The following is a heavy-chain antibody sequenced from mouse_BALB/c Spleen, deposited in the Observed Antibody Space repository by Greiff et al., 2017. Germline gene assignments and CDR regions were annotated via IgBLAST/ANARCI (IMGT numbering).Heavy chain of an antibody. D-gene: IGHD2-14*01. CDR3: ARAYRDDSFFDY. J-gene: IGHJ2*01. CDR2: IDPANGNT. Sequence: EVQLQQSGAELVKPGASVKLSCTASGFNIKDTYMHWVKQRPEQGLEWIGRIDPANGNTKYDPKFQGKATITADTSSNTAYLQLSSLTSEDTAVYYCARAYRDDSFFDYWGQGTTLTVSS. CDR1: GFNIKDTY. V-gene: IGHV14-3*02.